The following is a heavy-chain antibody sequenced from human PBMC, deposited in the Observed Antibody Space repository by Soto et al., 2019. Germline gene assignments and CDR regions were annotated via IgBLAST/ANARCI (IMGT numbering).Heavy chain of an antibody. V-gene: IGHV1-69*01. CDR2: FIPIFVSA. J-gene: IGHJ4*02. CDR3: ARDVSSDTTGFRGYDL. Sequence: QLHLVQSGAEVKKAGSSVKVSCKASGGTVSSYAITWVRQAPGKGLEWMGVFIPIFVSAHYAPKFQGRITINADESTSTAYMELSVLTSEDTAIYYCARDVSSDTTGFRGYDLWGQGTQVTVSS. D-gene: IGHD3-10*01. CDR1: GGTVSSYA.